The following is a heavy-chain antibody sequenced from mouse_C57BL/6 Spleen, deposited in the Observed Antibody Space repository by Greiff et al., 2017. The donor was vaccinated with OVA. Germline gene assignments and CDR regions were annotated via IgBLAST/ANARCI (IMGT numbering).Heavy chain of an antibody. V-gene: IGHV3-6*01. D-gene: IGHD2-5*01. CDR1: GYSITSGYY. J-gene: IGHJ1*03. CDR3: ARGDYSNLDWYFDV. CDR2: ISYDGSN. Sequence: VQLKESGPGLVKPSQSLSLTCSVTGYSITSGYYWNWIRQFPGNKLEWMGYISYDGSNNYNPSLKNRISITRDTSKNQFFLKLNSVTTEDTATYYCARGDYSNLDWYFDVWGTGTTVTVSS.